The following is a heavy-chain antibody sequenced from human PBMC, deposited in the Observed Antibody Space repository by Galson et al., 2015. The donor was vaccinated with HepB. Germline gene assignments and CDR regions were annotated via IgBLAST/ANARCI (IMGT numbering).Heavy chain of an antibody. CDR3: ARQSKIVVPASDQHGMDV. CDR2: IDTRDSYT. D-gene: IGHD3-22*01. Sequence: QSGAEVTKPGESLRISSMGSGYSFPTYWIIWVRQMPGKGLEWTGRIDTRDSYTAYSPSFQGHGSISADKSVNTAFLYWSILKASDTAIYYCARQSKIVVPASDQHGMDVWGQGTTVTVSS. V-gene: IGHV5-10-1*01. CDR1: GYSFPTYW. J-gene: IGHJ6*02.